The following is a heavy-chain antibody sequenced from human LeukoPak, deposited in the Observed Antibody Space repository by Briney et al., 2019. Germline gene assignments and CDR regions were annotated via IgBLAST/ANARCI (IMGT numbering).Heavy chain of an antibody. CDR2: INPNSGGT. CDR3: ARVDCSSTSCPIKESYMDV. J-gene: IGHJ6*03. D-gene: IGHD2-2*01. V-gene: IGHV1-2*02. CDR1: GYTFTGYY. Sequence: GASVKVSCKASGYTFTGYYMRWVRQAPGQGLEWMGWINPNSGGTNYAQKFQGRVTMTRDTSISTAYMELSRLRSDDTAVYYCARVDCSSTSCPIKESYMDVWGKGTTVTVSS.